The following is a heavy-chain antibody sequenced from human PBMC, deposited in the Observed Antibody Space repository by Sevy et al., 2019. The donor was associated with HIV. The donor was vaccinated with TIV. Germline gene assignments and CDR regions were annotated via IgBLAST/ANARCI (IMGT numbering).Heavy chain of an antibody. D-gene: IGHD5-18*01. V-gene: IGHV3-74*01. Sequence: GGSLRLSCATSGFTFSNYWMHWVRLLPGKGLEWVSRITRDGSSTSYADSVKGRFTISRDNAKNNLHLQMINLRAEYSALYYCVRDNLGYTYGYASVWGQGSLVTVSS. J-gene: IGHJ4*02. CDR3: VRDNLGYTYGYASV. CDR1: GFTFSNYW. CDR2: ITRDGSST.